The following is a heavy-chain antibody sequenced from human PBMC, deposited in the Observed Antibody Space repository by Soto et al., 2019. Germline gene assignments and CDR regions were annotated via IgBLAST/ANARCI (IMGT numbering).Heavy chain of an antibody. CDR3: TTDLGGYYALPGYYGMDV. V-gene: IGHV3-15*07. J-gene: IGHJ6*02. Sequence: PGGSLRLSCAASGFTFSNAWMNWVRQAPGKGLEWVGRIKSKTDGGTTDYAAPVKGRFTISRDDSKNTLYLQMNSLKTEDTAVYYCTTDLGGYYALPGYYGMDVWGQGTTVTVSS. D-gene: IGHD3-10*01. CDR2: IKSKTDGGTT. CDR1: GFTFSNAW.